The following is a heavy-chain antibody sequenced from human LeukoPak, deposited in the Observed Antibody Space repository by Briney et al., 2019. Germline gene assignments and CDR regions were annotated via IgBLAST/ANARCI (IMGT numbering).Heavy chain of an antibody. CDR3: ANLGYDSSGSGVVDDY. CDR1: GFTFDDYA. CDR2: ISWDGGST. V-gene: IGHV3-43D*04. J-gene: IGHJ4*02. D-gene: IGHD3-22*01. Sequence: GGSLRLSCAASGFTFDDYAMRRVRQAPGKGLEWVSLISWDGGSTYYADSVKGRFTISRDNSKNSLYLQMNSLRAEDTALYYCANLGYDSSGSGVVDDYWGQGTLVTVSS.